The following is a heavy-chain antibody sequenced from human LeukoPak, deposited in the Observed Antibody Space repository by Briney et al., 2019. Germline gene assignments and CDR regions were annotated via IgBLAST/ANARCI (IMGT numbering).Heavy chain of an antibody. V-gene: IGHV4-39*01. D-gene: IGHD3-10*01. J-gene: IGHJ6*04. CDR2: IYYTGNT. Sequence: SETLSLTCTVDGGSISSSSYYWGWIRQPPGKGLEWIGSIYYTGNTYYNPSLKSRVTISVDTSKNQFSLKLSSVTAADTAVYFCARKPGSGSYYLDVWGKGTTVIVSS. CDR1: GGSISSSSYY. CDR3: ARKPGSGSYYLDV.